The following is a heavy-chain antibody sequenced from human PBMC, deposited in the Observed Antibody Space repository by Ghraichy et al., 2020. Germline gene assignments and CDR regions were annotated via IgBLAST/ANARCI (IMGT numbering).Heavy chain of an antibody. V-gene: IGHV3-30*18. J-gene: IGHJ4*02. CDR1: GFTFSSYG. CDR2: ISYDGSNK. Sequence: GGSLRLSCAASGFTFSSYGMHWVRQAPGKGLEWVAVISYDGSNKYYADSVKGRFTISRDNSKNTLYLQMNSLRAKDTAVYYCAKEIVGAGRRGNFDYWGQGTLVTVSS. CDR3: AKEIVGAGRRGNFDY. D-gene: IGHD1-26*01.